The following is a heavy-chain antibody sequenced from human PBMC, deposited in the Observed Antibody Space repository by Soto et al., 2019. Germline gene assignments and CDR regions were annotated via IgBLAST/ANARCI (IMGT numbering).Heavy chain of an antibody. CDR2: ISGSGGST. D-gene: IGHD6-13*01. CDR1: GFTFSSYA. CDR3: AKDPSIAAAGTF. Sequence: EVQLLESGEGLVQPGGSLRLSCAASGFTFSSYAMSWVREAPGKGLEWVSAISGSGGSTYYADSMKGRFTISRDNSKNTLYLQMNSLRAEDTAVYYCAKDPSIAAAGTFWGQGTLVTVSS. J-gene: IGHJ4*02. V-gene: IGHV3-23*01.